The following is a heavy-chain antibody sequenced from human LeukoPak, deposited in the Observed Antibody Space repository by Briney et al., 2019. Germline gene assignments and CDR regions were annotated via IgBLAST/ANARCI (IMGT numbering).Heavy chain of an antibody. CDR3: AKHGYCSGISCFFDF. CDR2: ISGSGPYT. Sequence: PGGSLRLSCAASGFTFTLLPMRCRRQAPGKGLEWVSGISGSGPYTFYTDSVKGRFTISRDSSKNTLYLQMNSLRAEDTALYYCAKHGYCSGISCFFDFWRQGTLVTVSS. J-gene: IGHJ4*02. D-gene: IGHD2-2*03. V-gene: IGHV3-23*01. CDR1: GFTFTLLP.